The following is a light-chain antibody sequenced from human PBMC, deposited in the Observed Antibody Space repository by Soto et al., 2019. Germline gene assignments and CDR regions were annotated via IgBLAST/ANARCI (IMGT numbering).Light chain of an antibody. CDR1: QSVSSK. CDR3: QQYNNWPWT. J-gene: IGKJ1*01. V-gene: IGKV3-15*01. CDR2: GAS. Sequence: EIVLTQSPGTLSVSPGERATLSCRASQSVSSKLAWYQQKPGQAPGLLFYGASTGATGIPASFSGSGSETEFTLSISSLQSEDFAVYYWQQYNNWPWTVGQGTKVEIK.